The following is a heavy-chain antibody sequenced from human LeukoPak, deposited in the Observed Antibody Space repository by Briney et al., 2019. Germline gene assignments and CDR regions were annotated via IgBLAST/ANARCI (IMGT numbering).Heavy chain of an antibody. J-gene: IGHJ6*02. Sequence: PGGSLRLSCAASGFTFSTYGMHWVRQAPGKGLEWVANIKQDGSEKYYVDSVKGRFTISRDNAKNSLYLQMNSLRAEDTAVYYCARDDGRSRWGLVRCGMDVWGQGTTVTVSS. V-gene: IGHV3-7*01. D-gene: IGHD3-10*01. CDR2: IKQDGSEK. CDR1: GFTFSTYG. CDR3: ARDDGRSRWGLVRCGMDV.